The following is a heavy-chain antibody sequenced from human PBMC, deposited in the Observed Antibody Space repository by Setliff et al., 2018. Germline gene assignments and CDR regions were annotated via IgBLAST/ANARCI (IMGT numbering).Heavy chain of an antibody. J-gene: IGHJ4*02. CDR2: IHSDGTTT. CDR3: ATSGSYHGPLI. CDR1: GFTFSGFS. V-gene: IGHV3-74*01. Sequence: GGSLRLSCAASGFTFSGFSMHWVRQAPGKGLEWVSRIHSDGTTTAYADSVRGRVTISRDNAKNTLYLQMSSLGAEDTAVYYCATSGSYHGPLIWGQGALVTVSS. D-gene: IGHD1-26*01.